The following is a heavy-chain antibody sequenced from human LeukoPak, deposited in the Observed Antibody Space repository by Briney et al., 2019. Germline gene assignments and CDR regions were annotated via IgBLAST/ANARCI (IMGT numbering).Heavy chain of an antibody. CDR2: INHSGST. CDR1: DESFSGYF. Sequence: SETLSLTCAVYDESFSGYFWSWIRQPPGKGLEWIGEINHSGSTKYNPSLRSRITISVDTSKNQFSLRLRSVTAADTAVYYCARIGDYSDDWGQGSLATVSS. V-gene: IGHV4-34*01. CDR3: ARIGDYSDD. J-gene: IGHJ4*02. D-gene: IGHD3-10*01.